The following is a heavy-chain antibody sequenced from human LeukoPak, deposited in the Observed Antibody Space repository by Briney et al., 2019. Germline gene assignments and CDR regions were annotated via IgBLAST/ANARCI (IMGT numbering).Heavy chain of an antibody. D-gene: IGHD2-15*01. J-gene: IGHJ4*02. CDR3: ARDPAKGAATYFDY. V-gene: IGHV3-30*02. Sequence: GGSLRLSCAASGFTFSSYGMHWVRQAPGKGLEWVAFIRYDGSNKYYADSVKGRFTISRDNSKNTLFLQMNSLTVEDTAVYYCARDPAKGAATYFDYWGQGTLVTVSS. CDR2: IRYDGSNK. CDR1: GFTFSSYG.